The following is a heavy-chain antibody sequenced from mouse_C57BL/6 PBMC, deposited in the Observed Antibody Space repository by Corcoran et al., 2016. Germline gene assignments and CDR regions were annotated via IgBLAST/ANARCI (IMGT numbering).Heavy chain of an antibody. V-gene: IGHV1-80*01. CDR2: IYPGDGDT. CDR3: ARWLLYYAMDC. CDR1: GYAFSSYW. Sequence: QVQLQQSGAELVKPGASVKISCKASGYAFSSYWMNWVKQRPGKGLEWIGQIYPGDGDTNYNGKFKGKATLTADKSSSTAYMQLSSLTSEDSAVYFCARWLLYYAMDCWGQGTSVTVSS. J-gene: IGHJ4*01.